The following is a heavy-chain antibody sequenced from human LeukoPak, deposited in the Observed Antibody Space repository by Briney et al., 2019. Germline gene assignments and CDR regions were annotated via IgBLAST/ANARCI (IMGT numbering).Heavy chain of an antibody. V-gene: IGHV1-69*06. Sequence: ASVKVSCKASGGTFSSYAISWVRQAPGQGLEWMGGIIPIFGTANYAQKFQGRVTITADKSTSTAYMELSSLRSEDTAVYYCARAGLGVVAAATTFDYWGQGTLVTVSS. CDR3: ARAGLGVVAAATTFDY. CDR1: GGTFSSYA. D-gene: IGHD2-15*01. CDR2: IIPIFGTA. J-gene: IGHJ4*02.